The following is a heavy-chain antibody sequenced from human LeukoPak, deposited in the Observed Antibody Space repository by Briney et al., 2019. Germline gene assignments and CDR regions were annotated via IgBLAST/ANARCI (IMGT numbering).Heavy chain of an antibody. D-gene: IGHD5-24*01. CDR3: ARGRASYYFDC. Sequence: AVGSLRLSCAASGFTFSSYLMHWVRQAPGQGLEYISAISSNGGSTFYADSVKGRFTISRDNSKNTLYLQMGSLRAEDIAVYYCARGRASYYFDCWGQGTLVTVSS. CDR2: ISSNGGST. V-gene: IGHV3-64*02. CDR1: GFTFSSYL. J-gene: IGHJ4*02.